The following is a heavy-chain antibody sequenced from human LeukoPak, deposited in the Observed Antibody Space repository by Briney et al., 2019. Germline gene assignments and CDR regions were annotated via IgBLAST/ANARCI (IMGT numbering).Heavy chain of an antibody. CDR2: VFTSGDT. V-gene: IGHV4-4*09. CDR1: GASISSHY. CDR3: ARSARLLDF. J-gene: IGHJ4*02. Sequence: SETLSLTCTVSGASISSHYWSWIRQPPGKGLEWIGYVFTSGDTDCNPSLKSRVTMSVDPSKNQFSLKLSSVTAADTAVYYCARSARLLDFWGQGTLVTVSS.